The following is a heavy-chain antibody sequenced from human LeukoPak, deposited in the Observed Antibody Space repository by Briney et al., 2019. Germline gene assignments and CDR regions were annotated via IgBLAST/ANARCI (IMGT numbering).Heavy chain of an antibody. Sequence: SETLSLTCTVSGGSISSYYWSWIRQPAGKGLEWTGRIYTSGSTNYNPSLKSRVTMSVDTSKNQFSLKLSSVTAADTAVYYCAREGSKEWELPSGVWFDPWGQGTLVTVSS. D-gene: IGHD1-26*01. CDR2: IYTSGST. CDR3: AREGSKEWELPSGVWFDP. J-gene: IGHJ5*02. CDR1: GGSISSYY. V-gene: IGHV4-4*07.